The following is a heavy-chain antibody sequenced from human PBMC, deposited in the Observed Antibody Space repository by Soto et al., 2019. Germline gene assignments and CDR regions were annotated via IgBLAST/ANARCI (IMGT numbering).Heavy chain of an antibody. CDR1: GGSVSIGDYY. CDR3: ARGPAYYSGSGSYLTSFDP. V-gene: IGHV4-30-4*01. CDR2: IYYSGNT. Sequence: SETLSLTCTVSGGSVSIGDYYWTWIRQPPGKGLEWIGDIYYSGNTYFNSSLRGRVTISMDTSKNQFSLRLSSVTAADTAVYYCARGPAYYSGSGSYLTSFDPWGQGTLVTVSS. J-gene: IGHJ5*02. D-gene: IGHD3-10*01.